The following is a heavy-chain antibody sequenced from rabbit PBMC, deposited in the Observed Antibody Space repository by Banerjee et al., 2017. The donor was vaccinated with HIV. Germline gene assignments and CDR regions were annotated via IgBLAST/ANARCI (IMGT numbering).Heavy chain of an antibody. J-gene: IGHJ6*01. CDR2: IGAGSSGIT. D-gene: IGHD4-1*01. CDR3: ARDLAGVIGWNFGL. Sequence: QEQLVESGGGLVTLGGSLKLSCKASGIDFSSYGISWVRQAPGKGLEWIGCIGAGSSGITYYANWAKGRFTISKTSSTTETLQMTSLTAADTATYFCARDLAGVIGWNFGLWGPGTLVTVS. V-gene: IGHV1S45*01. CDR1: GIDFSSYG.